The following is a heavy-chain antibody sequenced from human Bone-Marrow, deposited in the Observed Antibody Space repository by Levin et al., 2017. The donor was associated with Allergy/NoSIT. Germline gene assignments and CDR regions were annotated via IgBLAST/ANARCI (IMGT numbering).Heavy chain of an antibody. CDR2: IYNIGIT. CDR1: GGSVGSNSAY. D-gene: IGHD6-13*01. Sequence: SETLSLTRTVSGGSVGSNSAYWSWIRQPPGKGLDWIGYIYNIGITNYNASLKSRVIISLDTSKNQFSLNLTSVTAADSAVYYCARGPAGKDYYYFGLDVWGQGTTVTVSS. CDR3: ARGPAGKDYYYFGLDV. J-gene: IGHJ6*02. V-gene: IGHV4-61*01.